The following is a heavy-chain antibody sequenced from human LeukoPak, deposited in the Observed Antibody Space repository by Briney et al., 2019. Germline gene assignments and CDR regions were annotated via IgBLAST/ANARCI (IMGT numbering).Heavy chain of an antibody. CDR1: GFTFSSYS. J-gene: IGHJ4*02. D-gene: IGHD3-9*01. Sequence: PGGSLRLSCAASGFTFSSYSMNWVRQAPGKGLEWVSYISGSSSTIHYADSVKGRFTISRDNAKNSLYLQMNSLRDEDTAVYYCARSYHDFLTGYYTASDLDYWGQGTLVTVSS. V-gene: IGHV3-48*02. CDR3: ARSYHDFLTGYYTASDLDY. CDR2: ISGSSSTI.